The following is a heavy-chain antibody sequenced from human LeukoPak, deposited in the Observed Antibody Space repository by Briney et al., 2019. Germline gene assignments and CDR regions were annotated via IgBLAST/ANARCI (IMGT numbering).Heavy chain of an antibody. Sequence: HPGGTLRLSCAASGFTFSTYWMSWLRQAPGQGLEWVANIKQDGSDKFYVDSVKGRFTISRDNAKNSMYLQMNSLKAEDTAVYYCTRVLPVASRDYWGQGTLVTVSS. J-gene: IGHJ4*02. D-gene: IGHD2-2*01. CDR2: IKQDGSDK. CDR1: GFTFSTYW. V-gene: IGHV3-7*01. CDR3: TRVLPVASRDY.